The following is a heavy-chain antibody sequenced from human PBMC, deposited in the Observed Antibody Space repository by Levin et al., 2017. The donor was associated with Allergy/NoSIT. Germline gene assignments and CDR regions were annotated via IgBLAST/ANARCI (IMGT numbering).Heavy chain of an antibody. CDR1: GFTFSSYG. J-gene: IGHJ4*02. V-gene: IGHV3-30*03. CDR3: STGVDFDY. Sequence: GESLKISCAASGFTFSSYGMHWVRQAPGKGLEWVAVISYDGSNKYYADSVKGRFTISRDNSKNTLYLQMNSLRAEDTAVYYCSTGVDFDYWGQGTLVTVSS. CDR2: ISYDGSNK. D-gene: IGHD2-8*01.